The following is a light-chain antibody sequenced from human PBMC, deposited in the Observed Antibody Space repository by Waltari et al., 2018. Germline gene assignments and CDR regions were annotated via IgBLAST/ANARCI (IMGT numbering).Light chain of an antibody. CDR3: MQALQTPVT. Sequence: IVMTQSPLSLPVTPGEPASISCMSSQSLLHSNGYNYFDWYMQKPGQPPQLLIYLGSNRVSGVPDRFSGSGSGTDFTLKISRVEAEDVGVYYCMQALQTPVTFGPGTKVDIK. J-gene: IGKJ3*01. CDR1: QSLLHSNGYNY. CDR2: LGS. V-gene: IGKV2-28*01.